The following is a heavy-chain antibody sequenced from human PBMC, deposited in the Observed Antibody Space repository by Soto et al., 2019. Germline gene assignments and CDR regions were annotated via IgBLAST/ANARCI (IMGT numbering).Heavy chain of an antibody. J-gene: IGHJ5*02. Sequence: QVQLQQWGAGLLKPSETLSLTCGVYGGSFSGNFLSWIRQPPGEGLEWIGEINPSGSTNYSPSLKSRATISADTSKNQFSLKLSSVIAADTAVYYCARGREGGGASWGQGTLVTVSS. V-gene: IGHV4-34*01. CDR1: GGSFSGNF. D-gene: IGHD1-26*01. CDR2: INPSGST. CDR3: ARGREGGGAS.